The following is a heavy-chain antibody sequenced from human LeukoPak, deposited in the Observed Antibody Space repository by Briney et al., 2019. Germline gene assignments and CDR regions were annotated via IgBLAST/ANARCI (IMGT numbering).Heavy chain of an antibody. CDR2: IYGAGAT. V-gene: IGHV3-53*01. J-gene: IGHJ4*02. D-gene: IGHD6-6*01. Sequence: GGSLTLSCAAYGLTVSSEYLAWVRQAPGKGLEWISVIYGAGATYYADSVEGRFTISRGTYNNALYLQMNSLRVEDTAVYHCARLLPASRHYFDYWGRGTPVTVSS. CDR1: GLTVSSEY. CDR3: ARLLPASRHYFDY.